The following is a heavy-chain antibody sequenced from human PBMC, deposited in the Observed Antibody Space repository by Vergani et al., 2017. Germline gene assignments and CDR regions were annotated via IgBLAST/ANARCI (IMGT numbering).Heavy chain of an antibody. CDR1: GGSISSYY. Sequence: QVQVQESGPGLVKPSETLSLTCTVSGGSISSYYWSWIRQPAGKGLEWIGRIYTSGSTNYNPSLKSRVTMSVDTSKNQLALKLSSVTAADTAVYYWARDRGGSWCESYYGDYWGQGTLVTVSS. V-gene: IGHV4-4*07. CDR3: ARDRGGSWCESYYGDY. D-gene: IGHD3-10*01. J-gene: IGHJ4*02. CDR2: IYTSGST.